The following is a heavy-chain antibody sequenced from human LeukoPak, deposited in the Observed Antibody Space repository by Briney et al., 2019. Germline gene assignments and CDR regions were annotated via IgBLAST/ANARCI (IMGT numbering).Heavy chain of an antibody. J-gene: IGHJ6*04. D-gene: IGHD2-2*01. CDR2: IIPIFGTA. CDR3: ARREVVVVPAALPDYYGMDV. CDR1: GGTFSSYA. Sequence: SVKVSCKASGGTFSSYAISWVRQAPGPGLGWMGGIIPIFGTANYAQKFQGRVTITADESTSTAYMELSSLRSEDTAVYYCARREVVVVPAALPDYYGMDVWGKGTTVTVSS. V-gene: IGHV1-69*01.